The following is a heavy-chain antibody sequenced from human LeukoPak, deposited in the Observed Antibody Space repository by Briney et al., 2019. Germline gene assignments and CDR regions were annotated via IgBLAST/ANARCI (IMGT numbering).Heavy chain of an antibody. D-gene: IGHD6-19*01. V-gene: IGHV3-30*18. J-gene: IGHJ4*02. CDR1: GFTFSNYG. CDR3: AKEDVSGWYGVDY. Sequence: PGRSLRLSCAASGFTFSNYGMHWVRQAPGKGLEWVALVSYDTINKYYQDSVKGRFTISRDNSKNMVYLQLDSLRADDTAVYYCAKEDVSGWYGVDYRGQGTLVTVSS. CDR2: VSYDTINK.